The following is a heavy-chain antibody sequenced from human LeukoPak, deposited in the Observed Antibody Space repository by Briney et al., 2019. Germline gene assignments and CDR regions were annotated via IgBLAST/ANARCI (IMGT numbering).Heavy chain of an antibody. J-gene: IGHJ4*02. CDR2: ISSGGNT. CDR3: ARRAGEYSHPYDY. Sequence: GGSLRLSCAASGFTFSSYWMHWVRQAPGKGLEWVSFISSGGNTDHSDSVKGRFTISRDNSKNTLYLQMNSLRAEDTAIYYCARRAGEYSHPYDYWGRGTLVTVSS. CDR1: GFTFSSYW. D-gene: IGHD2-15*01. V-gene: IGHV3-53*01.